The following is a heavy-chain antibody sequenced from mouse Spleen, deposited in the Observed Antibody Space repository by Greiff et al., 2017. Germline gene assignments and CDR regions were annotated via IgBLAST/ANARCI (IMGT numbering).Heavy chain of an antibody. D-gene: IGHD2-1*01. V-gene: IGHV3-6*01. CDR2: ISYDGSN. J-gene: IGHJ2*01. CDR1: GYSITSGYY. CDR3: ARDGDGNYFDY. Sequence: EVQLQQSGPGLVKPSQSLSLTCSVTGYSITSGYYWNWIRQFPGNKLEWMGYISYDGSNNYNPSLKNRISITRDTSKNQVFLKLNSVTTEDTATYYCARDGDGNYFDYWGQGTTLTVSS.